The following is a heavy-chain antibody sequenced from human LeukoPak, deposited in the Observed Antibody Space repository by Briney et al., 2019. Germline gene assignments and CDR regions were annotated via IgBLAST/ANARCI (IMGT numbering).Heavy chain of an antibody. J-gene: IGHJ5*02. Sequence: SETLSLTCAVSGGSISSSNWWSWVRQPPGKGLEWIGEIYHSGSTNYNPSLKSRVTISVDTSKNQFSLNLTSVTAADTAVYYCARFTPQGYGWGGYNRFDPWGQGTPVTVSS. V-gene: IGHV4-4*02. CDR3: ARFTPQGYGWGGYNRFDP. D-gene: IGHD3-16*01. CDR2: IYHSGST. CDR1: GGSISSSNW.